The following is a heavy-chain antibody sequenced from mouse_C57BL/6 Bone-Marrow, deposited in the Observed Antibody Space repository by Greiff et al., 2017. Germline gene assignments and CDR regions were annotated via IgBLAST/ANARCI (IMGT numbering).Heavy chain of an antibody. CDR2: ISSGGSYT. D-gene: IGHD2-3*01. J-gene: IGHJ1*03. Sequence: EVMLVESGGDLVKPGGSLKLSCAASGFTFSSYGMPWVRPTPDKRLEWVATISSGGSYTYYPDSVKGRFPISRDNAKNTLYLQMSSLKSEDTAMDYCARGDDGYSWYFDVWGTGTTVTVSS. CDR1: GFTFSSYG. CDR3: ARGDDGYSWYFDV. V-gene: IGHV5-6*01.